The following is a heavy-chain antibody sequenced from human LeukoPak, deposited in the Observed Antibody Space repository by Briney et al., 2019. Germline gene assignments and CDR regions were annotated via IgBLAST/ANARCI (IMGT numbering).Heavy chain of an antibody. CDR1: GGTFSSYA. V-gene: IGHV1-69*13. Sequence: GASVKVSCKASGGTFSSYAISWVRQAPGQGLEWMGGIIPIFGTANYAQKFQGRVTITADESTSTAYMELSSLRSEDTAVYYCAGRRRYYYDSSGYYGYFQHWGQGTLVTVSS. J-gene: IGHJ1*01. CDR2: IIPIFGTA. D-gene: IGHD3-22*01. CDR3: AGRRRYYYDSSGYYGYFQH.